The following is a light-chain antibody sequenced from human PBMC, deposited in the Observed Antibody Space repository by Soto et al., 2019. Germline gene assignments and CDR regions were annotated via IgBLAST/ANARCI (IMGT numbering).Light chain of an antibody. Sequence: DIQMTQSPSTLSASVGDRVTITCRASHSISSLLAWYQQKPVKAPKLLIFDASSLQSGVPSRFSGSGSGTEFTLTISSLQPDDFATYYCQQYNVYWTFGQGTKVESK. CDR3: QQYNVYWT. CDR1: HSISSL. CDR2: DAS. J-gene: IGKJ1*01. V-gene: IGKV1-5*01.